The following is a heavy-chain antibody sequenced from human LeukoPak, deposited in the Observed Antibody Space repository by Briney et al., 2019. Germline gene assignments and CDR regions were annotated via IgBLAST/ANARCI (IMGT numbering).Heavy chain of an antibody. V-gene: IGHV3-23*01. CDR3: ARNVGSGYYFYFDY. CDR1: GFTFRNYA. D-gene: IGHD3-22*01. Sequence: QSGGSLRLSCAASGFTFRNYAMNWVRQAPGKGLEWVSTISGSGGSPYYADSVKGRFTISRDNSKNTLYLQMNSLRAEDTAFYYCARNVGSGYYFYFDYWGQGTLVTVSS. J-gene: IGHJ4*02. CDR2: ISGSGGSP.